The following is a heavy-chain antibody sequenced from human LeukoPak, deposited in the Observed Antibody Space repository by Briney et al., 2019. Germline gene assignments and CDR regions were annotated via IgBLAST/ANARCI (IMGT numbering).Heavy chain of an antibody. J-gene: IGHJ5*02. V-gene: IGHV3-74*01. Sequence: GGSLRLSCEASGFIFSNYWMHWVRHAPGKGLAWVSRINTDGSSTSYADSVKGRFTISRDNSKNTLYLQMNSLRAEDTAVYYCARRALWGGYVWFDPGGQGTLVTVSS. CDR2: INTDGSST. CDR1: GFIFSNYW. D-gene: IGHD3-3*01. CDR3: ARRALWGGYVWFDP.